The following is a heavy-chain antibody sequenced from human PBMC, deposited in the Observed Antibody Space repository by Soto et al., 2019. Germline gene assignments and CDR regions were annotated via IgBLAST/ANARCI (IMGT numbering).Heavy chain of an antibody. V-gene: IGHV1-8*01. Sequence: AGVHVTCQDSGYTYTSYDMYCVRPATGKGLELLVWMNPNTGNSGYAQKFQGRVTMTSDTSISTAHMELSSLRSDDTAVYYCARRAETNGWNGFGADKYYFDFWGQGTLVTVSS. D-gene: IGHD1-1*01. CDR2: MNPNTGNS. CDR3: ARRAETNGWNGFGADKYYFDF. CDR1: GYTYTSYD. J-gene: IGHJ4*02.